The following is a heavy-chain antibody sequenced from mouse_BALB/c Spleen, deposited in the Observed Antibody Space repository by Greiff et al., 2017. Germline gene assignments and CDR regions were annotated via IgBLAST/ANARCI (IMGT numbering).Heavy chain of an antibody. D-gene: IGHD1-1*01. CDR2: IDPSDSYT. CDR3: ARRILRYLYWYFDV. V-gene: IGHV1-69*02. CDR1: GYTFTSYW. Sequence: QVQLQQPGAELVKPGASVKLSCKASGYTFTSYWMHWVKQRPGQGLEWIGEIDPSDSYTNYNQKFKGKATLTVDKSSSTAYMQLSSLTSEDSAVYYCARRILRYLYWYFDVWGAGTTVTVSS. J-gene: IGHJ1*01.